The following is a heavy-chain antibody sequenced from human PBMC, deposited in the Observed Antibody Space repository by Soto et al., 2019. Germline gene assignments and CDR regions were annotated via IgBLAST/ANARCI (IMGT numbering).Heavy chain of an antibody. CDR1: GGSISSYP. J-gene: IGHJ5*02. V-gene: IGHV4-4*07. CDR2: FATTGTT. Sequence: PSETLSLTCTVSGGSISSYPWTWIRQPPGKELEWIWRFATTGTTTYNTSLQSRAHMSVDTSKKKLLLEISSVPAADTAIYYCARENYGAPGRAFAPWGQGALAPVSS. CDR3: ARENYGAPGRAFAP. D-gene: IGHD4-17*01.